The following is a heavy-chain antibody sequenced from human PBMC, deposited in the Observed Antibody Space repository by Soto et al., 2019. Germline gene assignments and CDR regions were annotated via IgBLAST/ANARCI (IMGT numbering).Heavy chain of an antibody. CDR3: ARDVLGFGDY. CDR1: GFMFSSYW. J-gene: IGHJ4*02. D-gene: IGHD2-8*01. CDR2: IKQDGSEK. V-gene: IGHV3-7*01. Sequence: EVQLVESGGGLVQPGGSLRLSCAASGFMFSSYWMSWVRQAPGKGLEWVANIKQDGSEKYYVDSVKGRFTISRDNAKNSLYLQMNSLRAEDTAVYYCARDVLGFGDYWGQGTLVTVSS.